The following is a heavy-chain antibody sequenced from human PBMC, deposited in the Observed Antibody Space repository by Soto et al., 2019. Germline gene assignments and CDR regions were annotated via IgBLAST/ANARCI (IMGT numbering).Heavy chain of an antibody. CDR1: GLTFSSYW. D-gene: IGHD3-3*01. Sequence: EGQLVESGGGLVQPGGSLRLSCEASGLTFSSYWMTWVRQAPGKGLEWVADIKPDGSEKYYVDSVEGRFTISRDNAKNSMYLEMNSLRVEDTAVYYCARSITTLGVVNISDDNWFEPWGQGTPVTVSS. J-gene: IGHJ5*02. CDR3: ARSITTLGVVNISDDNWFEP. CDR2: IKPDGSEK. V-gene: IGHV3-7*03.